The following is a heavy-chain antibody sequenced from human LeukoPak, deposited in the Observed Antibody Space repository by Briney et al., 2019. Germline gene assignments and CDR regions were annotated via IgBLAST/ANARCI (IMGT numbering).Heavy chain of an antibody. CDR2: IYSGGST. Sequence: GGSLRLSCTASGFTFSSYAIHWVRQAPGKGLEWVSVIYSGGSTYYADSVKGRFTISRDNSKNTLYLQMNSLRAEDTAVYYCARSSYGYGYFPFDYWGQGTLVTVSS. CDR3: ARSSYGYGYFPFDY. CDR1: GFTFSSYA. D-gene: IGHD5-18*01. V-gene: IGHV3-53*01. J-gene: IGHJ4*02.